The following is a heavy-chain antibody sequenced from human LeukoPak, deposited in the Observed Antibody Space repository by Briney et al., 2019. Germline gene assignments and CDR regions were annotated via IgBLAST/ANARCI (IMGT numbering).Heavy chain of an antibody. CDR1: GGTFSSYA. CDR3: ARAPGQWLVDGMDV. J-gene: IGHJ6*02. Sequence: SVKVSSKASGGTFSSYAISWVRQAPGQGLEWMGRIIPILGIANYAQKFQGRVTITADKSTSTAYMELSSLRSEDTAVYYCARAPGQWLVDGMDVWGQGTTVTVSS. V-gene: IGHV1-69*04. CDR2: IIPILGIA. D-gene: IGHD6-19*01.